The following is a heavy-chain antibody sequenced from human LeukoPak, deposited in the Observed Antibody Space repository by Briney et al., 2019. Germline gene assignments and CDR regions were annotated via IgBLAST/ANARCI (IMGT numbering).Heavy chain of an antibody. CDR2: ISSSSSYI. CDR1: GFTFSSYS. Sequence: GGSLRLSCAASGFTFSSYSMNWVRQAPGKGREWVSSISSSSSYIYYADSVKGRFTISRDNAKNSLYLQMHSLRAEDTAVYYCARDRYGSVAWFDPWGQGTLVTVSS. J-gene: IGHJ5*02. V-gene: IGHV3-21*01. D-gene: IGHD3-10*01. CDR3: ARDRYGSVAWFDP.